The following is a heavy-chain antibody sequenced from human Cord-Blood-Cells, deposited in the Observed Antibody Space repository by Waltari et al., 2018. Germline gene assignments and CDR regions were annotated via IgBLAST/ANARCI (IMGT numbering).Heavy chain of an antibody. CDR1: GFTFSIYS. J-gene: IGHJ4*02. CDR3: ARGRKGSTVTDY. V-gene: IGHV3-48*02. Sequence: EVQLVESGGGMVQPGGCLRPSCAASGFTFSIYSLNWVRQAPGKVLEWVSYISSSSSTIYYADSVKGRFTISRDNAKNSLYLQMNSLRDEDTAVYYCARGRKGSTVTDYWGQGTLVTVSS. D-gene: IGHD4-17*01. CDR2: ISSSSSTI.